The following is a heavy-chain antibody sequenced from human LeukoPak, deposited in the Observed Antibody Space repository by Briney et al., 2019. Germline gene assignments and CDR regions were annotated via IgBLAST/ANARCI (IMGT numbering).Heavy chain of an antibody. Sequence: ASVKVSCKVSGYTLTKLSMHWVRQAPGKGLEWMGGFDPEDGETIYAQKFQGRVTMTEDTSTDTAYMELSSLRSEDTAVYYCAAYYDFWSGYYTINWGQGTLVTVSS. CDR1: GYTLTKLS. CDR3: AAYYDFWSGYYTIN. D-gene: IGHD3-3*01. J-gene: IGHJ4*02. CDR2: FDPEDGET. V-gene: IGHV1-24*01.